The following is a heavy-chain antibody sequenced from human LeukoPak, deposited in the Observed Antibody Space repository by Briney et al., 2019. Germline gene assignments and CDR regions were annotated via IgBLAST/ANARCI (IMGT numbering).Heavy chain of an antibody. J-gene: IGHJ1*01. CDR3: ARGLLTFGGVIGGPQALEYFQH. V-gene: IGHV1-18*01. Sequence: VASVKVSCKASGYTFTNYGISWVRQAPGQGLEWMGWSSPYNGKTNYAQKLQGRVTMTTDISTSTAYMELRSLRSDDTAMYYCARGLLTFGGVIGGPQALEYFQHWGQGTLVTVSS. CDR2: SSPYNGKT. CDR1: GYTFTNYG. D-gene: IGHD3-16*02.